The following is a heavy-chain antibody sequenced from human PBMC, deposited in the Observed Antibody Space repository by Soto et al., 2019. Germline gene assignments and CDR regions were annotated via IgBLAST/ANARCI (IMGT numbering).Heavy chain of an antibody. CDR3: ARGAAPADYYYSGMDV. J-gene: IGHJ6*02. V-gene: IGHV1-2*04. Sequence: QVQLVQSGAEVKKPGASVKVSCKASGYTFTGYYMHWVRQAPGQGLEWMGWINPNSGGTNYAQKFQGWVTMTRDPSISTAYMELNRLRSDDTAVYYCARGAAPADYYYSGMDVWGQGPTVTVSS. CDR2: INPNSGGT. D-gene: IGHD1-26*01. CDR1: GYTFTGYY.